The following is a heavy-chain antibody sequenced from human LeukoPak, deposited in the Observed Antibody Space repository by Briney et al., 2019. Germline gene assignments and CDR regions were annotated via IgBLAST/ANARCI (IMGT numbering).Heavy chain of an antibody. D-gene: IGHD3/OR15-3a*01. Sequence: GGSLRLSCAVSGITLNNYGMTWVRQAPGKGLEWVAGISDSGGSAKYADSVKGRFTISRDNPKNTLYLQMNSLRAEDTAVYFCAKRGVVIRVILVGFHKEAYYFESWGQGALVTVSS. CDR2: ISDSGGSA. CDR3: AKRGVVIRVILVGFHKEAYYFES. CDR1: GITLNNYG. V-gene: IGHV3-23*01. J-gene: IGHJ4*02.